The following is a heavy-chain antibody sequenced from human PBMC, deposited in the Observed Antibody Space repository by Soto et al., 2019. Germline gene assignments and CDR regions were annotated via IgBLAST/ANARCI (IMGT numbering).Heavy chain of an antibody. Sequence: GGSLRLSCAASGFTFSSYAMSWVRQAPGKGLEWVSAISGSGGSTYYADSVKGRFTISRDNSKNTLYLQMNSLRAEDTAVYYCAKRDYDMGYYYYMDVWGKGTTVTVSS. V-gene: IGHV3-23*01. CDR2: ISGSGGST. J-gene: IGHJ6*03. D-gene: IGHD3-9*01. CDR1: GFTFSSYA. CDR3: AKRDYDMGYYYYMDV.